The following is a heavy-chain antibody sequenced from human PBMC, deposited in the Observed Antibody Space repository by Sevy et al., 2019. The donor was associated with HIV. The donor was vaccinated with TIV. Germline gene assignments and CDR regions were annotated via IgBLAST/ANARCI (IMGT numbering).Heavy chain of an antibody. V-gene: IGHV1-69*13. D-gene: IGHD3-9*01. J-gene: IGHJ4*02. CDR2: IIPIFGTA. CDR3: ARDRWVSADVGLRYFDWAPTDY. CDR1: GGTFSSYA. Sequence: ASVKVSCKASGGTFSSYAISWVRQAPGQGLEWMGRIIPIFGTANYAQKFQGRVTITADESTGTAYMELSSLRSEDTAVYYCARDRWVSADVGLRYFDWAPTDYWGQGTLVTVSS.